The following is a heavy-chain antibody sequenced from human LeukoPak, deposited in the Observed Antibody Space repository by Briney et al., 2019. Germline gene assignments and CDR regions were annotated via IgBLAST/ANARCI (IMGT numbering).Heavy chain of an antibody. D-gene: IGHD2-2*01. CDR2: IKSKTDGGTT. Sequence: GGSLRLSCAASGFTFSNAWMSWVRQAPGKGLEWVGHIKSKTDGGTTDYAAPVKGRFTISRDDSKNTLYLQMNSLKTEDTAVYYCTTDLEYCSSTSCWFDAFDIWGQGTMVTVSS. J-gene: IGHJ3*02. CDR3: TTDLEYCSSTSCWFDAFDI. V-gene: IGHV3-15*01. CDR1: GFTFSNAW.